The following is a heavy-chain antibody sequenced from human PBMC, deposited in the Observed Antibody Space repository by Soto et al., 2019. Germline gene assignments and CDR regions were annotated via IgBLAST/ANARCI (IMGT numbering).Heavy chain of an antibody. CDR2: ISAHNGNT. J-gene: IGHJ4*02. V-gene: IGHV1-18*01. CDR3: ARGRYGDY. D-gene: IGHD1-1*01. Sequence: QVHLVQSGAEVKKPGASVKVSCKASGYTFTSYGITWVRQAPGQGLEWMGWISAHNGNTDYAQKLQGRVIVTRDTSTSTAYIALRSLRSDFTAVYYCARGRYGDYWGQGALVTVSS. CDR1: GYTFTSYG.